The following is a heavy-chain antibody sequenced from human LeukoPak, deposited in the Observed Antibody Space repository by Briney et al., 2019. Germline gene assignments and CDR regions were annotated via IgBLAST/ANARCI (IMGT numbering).Heavy chain of an antibody. CDR1: GGSISSYY. Sequence: SETLSLTCTVSGGSISSYYWSWIRQPPGTGLEWIGYIYYSGSTNYHPSLKSRVTISVDTSKNQFSLTLTSVTAADTAVYYCAGGSWGREFDYWGQGTLVTVSS. CDR3: AGGSWGREFDY. D-gene: IGHD3-16*01. J-gene: IGHJ4*02. CDR2: IYYSGST. V-gene: IGHV4-59*01.